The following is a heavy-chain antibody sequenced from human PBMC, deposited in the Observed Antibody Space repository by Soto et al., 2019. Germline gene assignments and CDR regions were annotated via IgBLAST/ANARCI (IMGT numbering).Heavy chain of an antibody. D-gene: IGHD3-22*01. J-gene: IGHJ5*02. CDR2: VFNDESSI. V-gene: IGHV3-30-3*01. Sequence: PGGSLRLSCTASGSGFSALAMHWIRQPPGKRLEWVAVVFNDESSISYADSVKGRFTISRDNAKNSLFLQMNSLRGEDTAVYYCARSGLALPYSASHWFDPWGHGTLVTVSS. CDR1: GSGFSALA. CDR3: ARSGLALPYSASHWFDP.